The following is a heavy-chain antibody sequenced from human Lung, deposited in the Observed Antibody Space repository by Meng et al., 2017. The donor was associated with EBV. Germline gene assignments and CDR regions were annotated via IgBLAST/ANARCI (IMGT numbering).Heavy chain of an antibody. Sequence: QVTLRQGGAGLLKRSETRSLPCAVYGGSFSGYYWSWIRQPPGKGLEWIGEINHSGSTNYNPSLKSRVTISVDTSKNQFSLKLSSVTAADTAVYYCAVTRYCSGGSCFDYWGQGTLVTVSS. CDR2: INHSGST. CDR3: AVTRYCSGGSCFDY. D-gene: IGHD2-15*01. CDR1: GGSFSGYY. J-gene: IGHJ4*02. V-gene: IGHV4-34*02.